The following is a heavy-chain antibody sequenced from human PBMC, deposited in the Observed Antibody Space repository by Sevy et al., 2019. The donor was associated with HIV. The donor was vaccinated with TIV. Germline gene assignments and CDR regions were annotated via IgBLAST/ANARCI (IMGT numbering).Heavy chain of an antibody. Sequence: SETLSLTCTVSGGSMNDYYWTWIRQTPGKRLEWIGYIFSKGSTNHHSSRESRAIISVDMSRNQVYLTVNSVTAADTAVYFCGRGSRYFDLWGRGTLVTVSS. CDR3: GRGSRYFDL. CDR2: IFSKGST. D-gene: IGHD3-16*01. J-gene: IGHJ2*01. V-gene: IGHV4-59*01. CDR1: GGSMNDYY.